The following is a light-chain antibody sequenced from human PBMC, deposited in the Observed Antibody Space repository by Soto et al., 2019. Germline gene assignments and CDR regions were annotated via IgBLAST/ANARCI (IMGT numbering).Light chain of an antibody. Sequence: EIVMTQSPATLSVSPGERATLSCRASQSVSSNLAWYQQKPGQAPRLLIYGASTRATGIPDRFSGSGSGTEFTLTISRLQSEDFAVYYCQQYNNWPPFTFGPGTKVDIK. J-gene: IGKJ3*01. CDR3: QQYNNWPPFT. V-gene: IGKV3-15*01. CDR2: GAS. CDR1: QSVSSN.